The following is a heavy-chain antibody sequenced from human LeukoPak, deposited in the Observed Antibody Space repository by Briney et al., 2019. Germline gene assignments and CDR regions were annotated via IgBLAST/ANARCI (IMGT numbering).Heavy chain of an antibody. V-gene: IGHV3-23*01. CDR2: ISGSGVST. CDR3: AKTYLDFWTGYDP. CDR1: GFTFSSYA. J-gene: IGHJ5*02. Sequence: GGSPRLSSAASGFTFSSYAMSWIRQAPGGGLEWVSAISGSGVSTYYADSVKGRFAISRDNSKNTLYLQMNSLRAEDTAVYYCAKTYLDFWTGYDPWGQGTLVTVSS. D-gene: IGHD3/OR15-3a*01.